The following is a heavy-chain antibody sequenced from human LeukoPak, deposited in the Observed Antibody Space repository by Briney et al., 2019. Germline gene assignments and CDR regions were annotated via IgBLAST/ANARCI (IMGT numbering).Heavy chain of an antibody. V-gene: IGHV3-23*01. Sequence: GGSLRLSCAASGFTFSIYAMSWVRQAPGKGLEWVSGISGSGDNIYYTASVKGRFTISRDNAKNSLYLQMNSLRAEDTAVYYCASFPPDYYDSSGYLDYWGQGTLVTVSS. CDR3: ASFPPDYYDSSGYLDY. J-gene: IGHJ4*02. CDR1: GFTFSIYA. D-gene: IGHD3-22*01. CDR2: ISGSGDNI.